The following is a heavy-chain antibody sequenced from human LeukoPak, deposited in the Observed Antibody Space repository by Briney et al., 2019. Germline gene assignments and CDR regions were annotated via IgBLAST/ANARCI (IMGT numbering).Heavy chain of an antibody. CDR2: ISGDGGST. J-gene: IGHJ4*02. D-gene: IGHD6-19*01. CDR3: ARESERSGWYDY. Sequence: GGSLRLSCAAPGFIFDDYAIHWVRQAPGKGLEWVSLISGDGGSTFYADSVKGRFTISRDNSKNSLYLQMSSLRSEDTALYYCARESERSGWYDYWGQGTLVTVST. CDR1: GFIFDDYA. V-gene: IGHV3-43*02.